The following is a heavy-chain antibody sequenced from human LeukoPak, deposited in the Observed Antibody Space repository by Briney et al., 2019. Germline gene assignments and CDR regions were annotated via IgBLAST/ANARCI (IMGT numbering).Heavy chain of an antibody. J-gene: IGHJ4*02. CDR2: INPSGGRT. CDR1: GYTFTTLD. D-gene: IGHD6-13*01. CDR3: ARGNRPGIAAAGPHY. Sequence: ASVKVSCKASGYTFTTLDINWVRQAPGQGLEWMGIINPSGGRTTYAQKFQGRVTMTRDTSTSTFYMEMSSLRSEDTAVFYCARGNRPGIAAAGPHYWGQGTLVSVSS. V-gene: IGHV1-46*01.